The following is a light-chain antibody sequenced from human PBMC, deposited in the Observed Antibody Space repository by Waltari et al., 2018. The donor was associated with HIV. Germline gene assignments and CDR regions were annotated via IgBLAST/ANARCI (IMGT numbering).Light chain of an antibody. CDR3: GTWDTSLSSGEV. CDR2: DND. V-gene: IGLV1-51*01. J-gene: IGLJ2*01. CDR1: RSKIGESY. Sequence: QSVLTQPPSVSAAPGQQVTTHCSGRRSKIGESYVSGYQHLPGTAPKPLIYDNDKRPAGIADRFPGSKSGTSAALGITGLQTGDEAVYYCGTWDTSLSSGEVFGGGTKLTVL.